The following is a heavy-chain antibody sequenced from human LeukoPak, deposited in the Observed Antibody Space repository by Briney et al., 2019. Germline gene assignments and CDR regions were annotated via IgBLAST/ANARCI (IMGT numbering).Heavy chain of an antibody. CDR2: INPSGGST. CDR3: ARDPRVVLAGASHGPIDY. Sequence: ASVKVSCKASGYTFTSYYMHWVRQAPGQGLEWMGIINPSGGSTSYAQKFQGRVTMTTDTSTSTAYMELRSLRSDDTAVYYCARDPRVVLAGASHGPIDYWGQGTLVTVSS. D-gene: IGHD1-26*01. CDR1: GYTFTSYY. V-gene: IGHV1-46*01. J-gene: IGHJ4*02.